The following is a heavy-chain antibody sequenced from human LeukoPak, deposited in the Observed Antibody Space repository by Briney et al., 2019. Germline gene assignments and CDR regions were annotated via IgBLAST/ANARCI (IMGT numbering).Heavy chain of an antibody. CDR2: IYHSGST. D-gene: IGHD1-14*01. V-gene: IGHV4-30-2*01. CDR1: GGPISSGGYS. CDR3: AREAETYWYFDL. Sequence: SQTLSLTYAVSGGPISSGGYSWSWIRQPPGKGLEWIGYIYHSGSTYYNPSLKSRVTISVDRSKNQFSLKLSSVTAADTAVYYCAREAETYWYFDLRGRGTLVTVSS. J-gene: IGHJ2*01.